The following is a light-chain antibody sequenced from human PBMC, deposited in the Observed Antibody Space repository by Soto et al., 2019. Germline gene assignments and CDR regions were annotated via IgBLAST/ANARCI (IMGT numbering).Light chain of an antibody. J-gene: IGKJ3*01. CDR1: QSVSSSY. V-gene: IGKV3-20*01. CDR2: GAY. Sequence: EIVLTQSPGTLSLSPGERATLSCRASQSVSSSYLAWYQQKPGQAPRLLIYGAYSRATRIPDRFSGSGSGTDFTLTISRLEPEDFAVYYCQQYGSSLFTFGPGTKVDIK. CDR3: QQYGSSLFT.